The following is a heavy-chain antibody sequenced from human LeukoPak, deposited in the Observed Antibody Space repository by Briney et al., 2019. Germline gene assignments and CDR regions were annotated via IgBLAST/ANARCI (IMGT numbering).Heavy chain of an antibody. CDR3: ARELITGTNGMDV. J-gene: IGHJ6*02. CDR1: GYTFTGYY. V-gene: IGHV1-2*02. D-gene: IGHD1-20*01. Sequence: ASVKVSCKASGYTFTGYYMHWVRQAPGQGLEWMGWINPNSGGTNYAQKLQGRVTMTTDTSTSTAYLELRSLRSDDTAVYYCARELITGTNGMDVWGQGTTVTVSS. CDR2: INPNSGGT.